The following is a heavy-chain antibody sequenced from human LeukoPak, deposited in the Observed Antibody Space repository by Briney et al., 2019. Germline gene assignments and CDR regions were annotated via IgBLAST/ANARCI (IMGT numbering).Heavy chain of an antibody. CDR2: ISSSGSTK. V-gene: IGHV3-11*01. Sequence: GGSLRLSCAASGFTFSDNYMSWIRQAPGKGLEWVSYISSSGSTKYYADSVKGRFTISRDNAKNSVYLQMNSLRAVDTAVYYCARDRHTIFGVVIHYYGMDVWGQGTTVTVSS. D-gene: IGHD3-3*01. J-gene: IGHJ6*02. CDR3: ARDRHTIFGVVIHYYGMDV. CDR1: GFTFSDNY.